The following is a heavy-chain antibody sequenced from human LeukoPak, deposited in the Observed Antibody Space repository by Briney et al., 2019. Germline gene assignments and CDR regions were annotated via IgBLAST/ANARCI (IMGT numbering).Heavy chain of an antibody. Sequence: PGGSLRLSCAASGFSFSSYWMTWVRQVPGKGLEWVANIKPDGSGKHYVDSVKGRFTISRDNAKSSLYLQLDGLRVEARAVYYFSNQPALIDLDFWGQGALVTVSS. V-gene: IGHV3-7*01. J-gene: IGHJ4*02. D-gene: IGHD2-2*01. CDR3: SNQPALIDLDF. CDR2: IKPDGSGK. CDR1: GFSFSSYW.